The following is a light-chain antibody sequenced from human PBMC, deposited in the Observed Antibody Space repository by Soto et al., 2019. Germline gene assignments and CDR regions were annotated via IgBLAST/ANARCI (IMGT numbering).Light chain of an antibody. J-gene: IGKJ5*01. V-gene: IGKV1-12*01. CDR1: LTITSW. CDR3: QQAKSFPVT. CDR2: DAS. Sequence: DSQMTRSPFSLSASVGDRVMTTCRASLTITSWVAWYQQVPGKAPKLLIYDASILQTGVPSRFSGSGSGTDFTLTINSLQPEDFATYYCQQAKSFPVTFGQGTRLEN.